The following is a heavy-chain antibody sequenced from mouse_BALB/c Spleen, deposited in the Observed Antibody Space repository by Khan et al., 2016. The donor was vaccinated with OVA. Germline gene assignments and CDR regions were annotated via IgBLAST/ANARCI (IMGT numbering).Heavy chain of an antibody. V-gene: IGHV9-3-1*01. Sequence: QIQLVQSGPELKKPGETVKISCKASGYTFTNYGMNWMKQAPGKGLKWMGWINTYTGEPTYADDFKGRFAFSLETSASTAYLQINNLKNEDTATYFCASGGHWYFDFWGPGTTVTVSS. J-gene: IGHJ1*01. D-gene: IGHD1-1*02. CDR3: ASGGHWYFDF. CDR1: GYTFTNYG. CDR2: INTYTGEP.